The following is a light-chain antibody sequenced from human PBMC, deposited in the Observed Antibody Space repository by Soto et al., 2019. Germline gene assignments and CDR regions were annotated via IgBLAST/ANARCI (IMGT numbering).Light chain of an antibody. Sequence: QSVLTQPPSASGTPGQRVNISCSGSSSNIGSHTVNWYQQLPGTAPKLLIYSNNQRPSGVPDLFSGSKSGTSASLAISGLQSEYEADYYCAAWDDSLNGWVFGGGTKLTVL. V-gene: IGLV1-44*01. CDR3: AAWDDSLNGWV. CDR1: SSNIGSHT. CDR2: SNN. J-gene: IGLJ3*02.